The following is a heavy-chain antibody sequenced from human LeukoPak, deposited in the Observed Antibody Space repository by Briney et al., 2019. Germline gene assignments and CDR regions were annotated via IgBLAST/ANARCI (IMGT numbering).Heavy chain of an antibody. D-gene: IGHD1-20*01. V-gene: IGHV1-69*04. CDR2: MIPIFGIA. CDR1: GGTFISYA. J-gene: IGHJ4*02. CDR3: ARDSSGITGTNLDY. Sequence: ASVKVSCKASGGTFISYAISWVRQAPGQGLEWMGRMIPIFGIANYAQKFQGRVTITADKSTSTAYMELSSLRSEDTAVYYCARDSSGITGTNLDYWGQGTLVTVSS.